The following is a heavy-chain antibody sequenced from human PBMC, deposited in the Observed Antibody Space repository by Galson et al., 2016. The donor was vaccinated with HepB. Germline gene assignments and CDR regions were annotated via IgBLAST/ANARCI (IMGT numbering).Heavy chain of an antibody. V-gene: IGHV3-48*02. J-gene: IGHJ6*02. CDR2: ISGSSSNI. D-gene: IGHD3-22*01. CDR3: ARYYDSSGYCSQHCGMDV. CDR1: GFSFSTYG. Sequence: SLRLSCAASGFSFSTYGMSWVRQAPGKGLEWLSYISGSSSNIYYADSVKGRFTISRDNDKNSLHLQMNSLRDEDTAVYYCARYYDSSGYCSQHCGMDVWGQGTTVTVS.